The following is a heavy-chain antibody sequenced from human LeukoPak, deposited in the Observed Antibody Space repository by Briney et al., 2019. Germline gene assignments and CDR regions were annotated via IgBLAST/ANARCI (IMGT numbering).Heavy chain of an antibody. Sequence: GGSLRLSRAASAFTFSTYGMHWVRQAPGKGLEWVAVISYDANYKYYADSVKGQFTISRDNSKNTLYLQMNSLRAEDTAVYYCAKDRHPARTDGYYFDYWGQGTLVTVSS. V-gene: IGHV3-30*18. J-gene: IGHJ4*02. CDR3: AKDRHPARTDGYYFDY. CDR2: ISYDANYK. CDR1: AFTFSTYG. D-gene: IGHD1-14*01.